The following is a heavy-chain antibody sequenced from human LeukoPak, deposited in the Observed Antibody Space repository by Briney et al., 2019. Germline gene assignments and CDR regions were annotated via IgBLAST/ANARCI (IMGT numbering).Heavy chain of an antibody. CDR2: ISISSSCI. J-gene: IGHJ3*02. V-gene: IGHV3-21*01. Sequence: GGSLRLSCAASGFTFSRYSMNWVRQAPGKGLEWVSSISISSSCIYYADSVKGRFTISRDNAKNSLYLQMNSLRAEDTAVYYCARGSTKGSYAFDIWGQGTMVTVSS. CDR1: GFTFSRYS. D-gene: IGHD2-2*01. CDR3: ARGSTKGSYAFDI.